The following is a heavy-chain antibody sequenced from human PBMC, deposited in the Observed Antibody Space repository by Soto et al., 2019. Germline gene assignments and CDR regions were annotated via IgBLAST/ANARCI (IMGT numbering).Heavy chain of an antibody. D-gene: IGHD1-26*01. CDR3: ARAPVPVRSGSYFDY. CDR2: INHSGST. J-gene: IGHJ4*02. Sequence: SETLSLTCAVYGGSFSGYYWSWIRQPPGKGLEWIGEINHSGSTNYNPSLKSRVTISVDTSKNQFSLKLSSVTAADTAVYYCARAPVPVRSGSYFDYWGQGTLVTVSS. CDR1: GGSFSGYY. V-gene: IGHV4-34*01.